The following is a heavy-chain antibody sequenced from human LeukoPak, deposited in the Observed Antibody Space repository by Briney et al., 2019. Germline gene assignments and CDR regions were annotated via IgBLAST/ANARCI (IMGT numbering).Heavy chain of an antibody. CDR3: ARLAPYYDSSGCMDY. CDR1: GGTFSSYA. Sequence: PVKVSCKASGGTFSSYAISWVRQAPGQGLEWMGGIIPIFGTANYAQKFQGRVTITADESTSTAYMELSSLRSEDTAVYYCARLAPYYDSSGCMDYWGQGTLVTVSS. CDR2: IIPIFGTA. D-gene: IGHD3-22*01. V-gene: IGHV1-69*13. J-gene: IGHJ4*02.